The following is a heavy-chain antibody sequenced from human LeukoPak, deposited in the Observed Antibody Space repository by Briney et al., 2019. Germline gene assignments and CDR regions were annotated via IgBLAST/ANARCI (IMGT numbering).Heavy chain of an antibody. CDR1: GFSFSSYS. CDR2: ISGDGNAK. V-gene: IGHV3-48*01. Sequence: GGSLRLSCAASGFSFSSYSIHWVRQAPGKGLEWVSYISGDGNAKHYTDSVKGRFTISRDNAKNALYLQMNSLRAEDTAVYFCARDYVYAFDYWGQGTLVTVSS. D-gene: IGHD2/OR15-2a*01. J-gene: IGHJ4*02. CDR3: ARDYVYAFDY.